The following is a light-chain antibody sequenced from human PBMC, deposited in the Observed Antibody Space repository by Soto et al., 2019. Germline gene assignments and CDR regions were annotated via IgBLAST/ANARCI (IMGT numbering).Light chain of an antibody. V-gene: IGKV1-39*01. J-gene: IGKJ1*01. Sequence: DIQMTQSPSSLSASVGDTVTITCRASQSISSYLNWYQQRPGKAPKLLIYAASNLQSGVPSRFSGSGSGTDFTLTITSLQPEDFATYYCQQSSSTPWTFGQGTKVVIK. CDR1: QSISSY. CDR2: AAS. CDR3: QQSSSTPWT.